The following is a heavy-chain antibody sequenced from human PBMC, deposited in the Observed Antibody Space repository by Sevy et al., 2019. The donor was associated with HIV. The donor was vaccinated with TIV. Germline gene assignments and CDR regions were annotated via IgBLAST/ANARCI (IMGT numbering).Heavy chain of an antibody. CDR3: TRDPDCSGGSCYSGYYYYGMDV. CDR2: IRSKAYGGTT. J-gene: IGHJ6*02. Sequence: GGSLRLSCTASGFTFGDYAMSWFRQAPGKGLEWVGFIRSKAYGGTTEYAASVKGRFTISRDDSKSIAYRQMNSLKTEDTAVYYCTRDPDCSGGSCYSGYYYYGMDVWGQGTTVTVSS. CDR1: GFTFGDYA. V-gene: IGHV3-49*03. D-gene: IGHD2-15*01.